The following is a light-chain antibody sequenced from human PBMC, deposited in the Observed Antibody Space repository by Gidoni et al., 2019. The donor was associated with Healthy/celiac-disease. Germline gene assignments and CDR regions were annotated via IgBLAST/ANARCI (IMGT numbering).Light chain of an antibody. Sequence: SYELTQPHSVSVSPGQTASLTCSGDKLGDKDACWYQQKPGQSPVLVIYQDSKRPSGIPERFSGSNSGTSAPLAFGGPQAMAEADYYCQAWASSTADVVFGGGTKLPFL. V-gene: IGLV3-1*01. J-gene: IGLJ2*01. CDR3: QAWASSTADVV. CDR1: KLGDKD. CDR2: QDS.